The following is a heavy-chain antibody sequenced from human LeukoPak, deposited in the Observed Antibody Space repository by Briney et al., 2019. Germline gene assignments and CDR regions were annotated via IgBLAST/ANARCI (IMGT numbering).Heavy chain of an antibody. J-gene: IGHJ4*02. V-gene: IGHV3-11*01. Sequence: GGSLRLSCAASGFTFSDYYMSWIRQAPGKGLEWVSYISSSGNIIYYADSVKGRFTISRDSSKNTLYLQMNRLRAEDAAVYYCAKAPVTTCSGAYCYPFDYWGQGTLVTVSS. CDR1: GFTFSDYY. CDR2: ISSSGNII. CDR3: AKAPVTTCSGAYCYPFDY. D-gene: IGHD2-21*01.